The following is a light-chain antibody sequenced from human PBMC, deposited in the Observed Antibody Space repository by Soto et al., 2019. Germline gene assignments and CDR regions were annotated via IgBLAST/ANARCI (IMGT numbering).Light chain of an antibody. CDR1: QIINKW. V-gene: IGKV1-12*02. CDR3: QQANSFPFT. Sequence: DIQMTQSPSSVSASVGDRVTITCRASQIINKWLGWYQQKPGKAPTLLIYAAATLQSRVPPRFSGSGSGADLTLTISSLQPEDFATYSCQQANSFPFTFGPGTTVDIK. J-gene: IGKJ3*01. CDR2: AAA.